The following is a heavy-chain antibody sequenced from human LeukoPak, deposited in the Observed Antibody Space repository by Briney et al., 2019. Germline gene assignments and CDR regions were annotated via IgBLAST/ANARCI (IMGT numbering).Heavy chain of an antibody. CDR3: AGHDCALGMVVDL. Sequence: SETLSLTCTVSGASISSNTYWWGWIRQPPGKRLEWIGTIYYTRTTYYSPSLKSRVTISVDTSKNQFSLKLSSVTAADTAVYYCAGHDCALGMVVDLWGQGTLVTVSS. CDR1: GASISSNTYW. D-gene: IGHD2-21*02. CDR2: IYYTRTT. J-gene: IGHJ5*02. V-gene: IGHV4-39*01.